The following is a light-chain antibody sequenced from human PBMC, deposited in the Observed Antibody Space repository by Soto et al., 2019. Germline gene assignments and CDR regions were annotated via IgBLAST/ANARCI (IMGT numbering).Light chain of an antibody. CDR1: QSISSW. CDR3: QQYKSYPWT. V-gene: IGKV1-5*03. J-gene: IGKJ1*01. Sequence: DIQMTQSPSTLSASVGDRVTITCRASQSISSWLAWYQQKPGKAPRLLIYMASSLESGVPSRFSGSGSGTEFTLTTSSLQPDDFATYYCQQYKSYPWTCGQGTKVEIK. CDR2: MAS.